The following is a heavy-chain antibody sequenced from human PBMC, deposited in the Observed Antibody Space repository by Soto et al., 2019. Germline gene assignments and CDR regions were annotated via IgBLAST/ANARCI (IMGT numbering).Heavy chain of an antibody. D-gene: IGHD6-13*01. CDR1: GYTFSNFW. CDR3: ARSPRSSTYFDF. CDR2: IYPGDHET. J-gene: IGHJ4*02. Sequence: GESLKISCQCSGYTFSNFWIGWVRQLPGQGLEWMGIIYPGDHETRYSPSFLGKVTISAETSINTAYLQWSSLEASDSAFYFCARSPRSSTYFDFWGQAALVTVSS. V-gene: IGHV5-51*01.